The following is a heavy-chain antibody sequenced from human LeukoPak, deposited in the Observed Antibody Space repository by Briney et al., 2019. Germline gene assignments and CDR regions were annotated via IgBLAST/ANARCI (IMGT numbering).Heavy chain of an antibody. V-gene: IGHV3-23*01. D-gene: IGHD6-13*01. J-gene: IGHJ4*02. CDR3: AKEIAAGGTPSFDF. CDR1: GFTFSNYA. Sequence: GGSLRLPCAASGFTFSNYAMSWVRQAPGKGLEWVSGISDSGGIYYVDSVKGRFTISRDNSKNMLHLEMNSLKVEDTAIYYCAKEIAAGGTPSFDFWGQGILVSVSS. CDR2: ISDSGGI.